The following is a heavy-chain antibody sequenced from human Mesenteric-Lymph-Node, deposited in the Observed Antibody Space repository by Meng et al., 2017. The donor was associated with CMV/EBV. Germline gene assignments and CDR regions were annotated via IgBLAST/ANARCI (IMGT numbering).Heavy chain of an antibody. CDR2: ISGSSTYI. D-gene: IGHD1-26*01. V-gene: IGHV3-21*01. CDR1: GFTFSPYS. J-gene: IGHJ4*02. CDR3: ARAAPKVGYFDY. Sequence: GESLKISCVASGFTFSPYSMHWVRQAPGKGLQWVSSISGSSTYIYYADSVRGRFTISRDNAKNSMYLQMNSLRAEDTAVYYCARAAPKVGYFDYWGQGTLVTVSS.